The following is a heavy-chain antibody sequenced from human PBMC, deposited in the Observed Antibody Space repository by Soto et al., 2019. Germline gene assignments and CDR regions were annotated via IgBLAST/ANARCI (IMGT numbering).Heavy chain of an antibody. D-gene: IGHD3-16*01. CDR3: TKGATSPFDS. CDR1: AISFNTYG. V-gene: IGHV3-23*01. J-gene: IGHJ4*02. Sequence: GGSLRLSCAASAISFNTYGVTWVRQAPGKGLEWVSTVTVTGGSTYYADSVKGRFTISRDRSNYTVSLLLNSLRVEDTAIYYCTKGATSPFDSWGQGTRVTVSS. CDR2: VTVTGGST.